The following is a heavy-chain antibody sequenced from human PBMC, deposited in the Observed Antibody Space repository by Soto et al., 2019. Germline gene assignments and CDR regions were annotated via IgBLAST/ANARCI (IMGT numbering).Heavy chain of an antibody. Sequence: ETLSLTCTDAGGCMSTYYWSWIRQPAGKGLEWIGRIYASGSTNYTPSLKSRVTMSVATSKNQLSLKLSSVTAADTAVYYCARGGMMIIPTATGFDYWGQGTLVTVSS. V-gene: IGHV4-4*07. CDR1: GGCMSTYY. CDR2: IYASGST. CDR3: ARGGMMIIPTATGFDY. D-gene: IGHD2-2*01. J-gene: IGHJ4*02.